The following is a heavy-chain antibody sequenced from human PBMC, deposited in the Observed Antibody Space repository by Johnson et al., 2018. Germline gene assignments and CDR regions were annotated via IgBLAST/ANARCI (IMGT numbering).Heavy chain of an antibody. CDR1: GFTFSRYS. CDR2: ISSSSSYI. Sequence: EVQLLESGGGLVKPGGSLRLSCAASGFTFSRYSMNWVRQAPGKGLEWVSSISSSSSYIYYADSVKGRCTISRDNAQNSPYLERNSLRAEAKAVSYCAGMGHYCRSTSCSMDYWGQGTLVTVSS. V-gene: IGHV3-21*01. D-gene: IGHD2-2*01. J-gene: IGHJ4*02. CDR3: AGMGHYCRSTSCSMDY.